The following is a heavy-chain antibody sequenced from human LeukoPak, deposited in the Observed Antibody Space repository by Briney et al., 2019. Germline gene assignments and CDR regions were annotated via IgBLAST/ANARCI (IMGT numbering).Heavy chain of an antibody. D-gene: IGHD2/OR15-2a*01. CDR3: AKRVINNPFDN. J-gene: IGHJ4*02. Sequence: GGSLRLSCAASGFSFNDCTMNWVRQAPGKGLEWVAVISNDGTTYYIDSVKGRFTISRDNSKNTLYLQMNGLRAEDTAVYFCAKRVINNPFDNWGQGALVTVSS. CDR2: ISNDGTT. V-gene: IGHV3-23*01. CDR1: GFSFNDCT.